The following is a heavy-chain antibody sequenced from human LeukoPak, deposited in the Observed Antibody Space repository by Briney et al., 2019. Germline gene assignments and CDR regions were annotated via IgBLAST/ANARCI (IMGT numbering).Heavy chain of an antibody. D-gene: IGHD3-10*01. J-gene: IGHJ4*02. V-gene: IGHV3-48*03. CDR1: GFTFSSYE. Sequence: GGSLRLSCAASGFTFSSYEMNLVRQAPGKGLEWVSYISSSGSTIYYADSVKGRFTISRDNAKNSLYLQMNSLRAEDTAVYYCAREYYSLSYWGQGTLVTVSS. CDR3: AREYYSLSY. CDR2: ISSSGSTI.